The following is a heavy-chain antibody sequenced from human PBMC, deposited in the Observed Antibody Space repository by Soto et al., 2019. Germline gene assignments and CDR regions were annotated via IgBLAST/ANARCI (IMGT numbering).Heavy chain of an antibody. CDR2: IYYSGST. CDR1: GVSISSGDYY. J-gene: IGHJ4*02. D-gene: IGHD3-16*02. Sequence: SETLSLTCTVSGVSISSGDYYWRWIRQPPGKGLEWIGYIYYSGSTYYNPSLKSRVTISVDTSKNQFSLKLSSVTAADTAVYYCARLAWGSYRYTTRYFDYWGQGTLVTVSS. V-gene: IGHV4-30-4*01. CDR3: ARLAWGSYRYTTRYFDY.